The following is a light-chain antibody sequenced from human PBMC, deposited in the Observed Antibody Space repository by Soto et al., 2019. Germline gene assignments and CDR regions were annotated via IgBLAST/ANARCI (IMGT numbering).Light chain of an antibody. Sequence: EMVLTQSPATLSLSPGERATLSCRASQSISTYLAWYQQKPGQPPRLLIYGASTRATGIPARFSGSGSGTEFTLTIGRLEPEDFAVYYCQQYGTLPITFGQGTRLEIK. V-gene: IGKV3-20*01. CDR2: GAS. CDR3: QQYGTLPIT. J-gene: IGKJ5*01. CDR1: QSISTY.